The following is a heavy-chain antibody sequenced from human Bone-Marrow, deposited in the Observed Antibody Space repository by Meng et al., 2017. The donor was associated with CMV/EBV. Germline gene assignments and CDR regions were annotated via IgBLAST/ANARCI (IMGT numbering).Heavy chain of an antibody. CDR2: INPNSGGT. J-gene: IGHJ4*02. D-gene: IGHD1-26*01. CDR1: GYTFTGYY. V-gene: IGHV1-2*02. CDR3: ATLVGATPFDY. Sequence: VELVQSGAEGKEPGASVKVSCKASGYTFTGYYMHWVRQAPGQGLEWMGWINPNSGGTNYAQKFQGRVTMTRDTSISTAYMELRSLRSDDTAVYYCATLVGATPFDYWGQGTLVTVSS.